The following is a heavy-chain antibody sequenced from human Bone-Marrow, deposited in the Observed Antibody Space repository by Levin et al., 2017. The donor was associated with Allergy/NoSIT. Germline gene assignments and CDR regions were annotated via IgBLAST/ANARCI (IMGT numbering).Heavy chain of an antibody. D-gene: IGHD6-6*01. CDR1: GASINTDSFY. CDR3: ARDEFLRAPRRVNWFDP. CDR2: VYYNENT. V-gene: IGHV4-39*07. Sequence: SETLSLTCTVSGASINTDSFYWAWIRQPPGKGLQWIGSVYYNENTYYNPSLSGRVTISIDTYKNRFSLKLTSVTAADPAIHYCARDEFLRAPRRVNWFDPWGPGTLITVAA. J-gene: IGHJ5*02.